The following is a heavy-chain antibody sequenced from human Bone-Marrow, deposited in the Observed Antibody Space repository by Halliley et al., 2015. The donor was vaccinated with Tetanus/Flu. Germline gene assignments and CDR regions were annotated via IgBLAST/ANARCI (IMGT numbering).Heavy chain of an antibody. V-gene: IGHV3-23*01. D-gene: IGHD3-10*01. CDR2: MTASGHYT. Sequence: SLRLSCAASGFTFSTCAMTWVRQGPGKGLEWVSSMTASGHYTYYAHSVKGRFTISRDNSKNTLYLQMTSLRDEDTAVYFCAKDDLDSGAWWFGPWGQGTPVTVPP. CDR1: GFTFSTCA. CDR3: AKDDLDSGAWWFGP. J-gene: IGHJ5*02.